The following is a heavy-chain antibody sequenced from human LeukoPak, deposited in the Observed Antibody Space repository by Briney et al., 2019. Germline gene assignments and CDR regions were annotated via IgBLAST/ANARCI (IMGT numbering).Heavy chain of an antibody. CDR1: VGTFSSYA. Sequence: SSVTVSFKASVGTFSSYAISWVRQAPGQGLDWMGGIIHIFGTENYAQKFQSRVTITADESTSTAYMELSSLRTEDAAVYYCAGVAGAAYYYYMDVWGKGTTVTISS. D-gene: IGHD1-26*01. V-gene: IGHV1-69*01. CDR3: AGVAGAAYYYYMDV. CDR2: IIHIFGTE. J-gene: IGHJ6*03.